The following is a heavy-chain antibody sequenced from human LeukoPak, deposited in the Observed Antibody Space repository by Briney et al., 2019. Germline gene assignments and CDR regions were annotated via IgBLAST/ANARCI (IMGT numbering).Heavy chain of an antibody. Sequence: SETLSLTCAVYGGSFSGYYWSWIRQPPGKGLEWIGEINHSGSTNYNPSLKSRVTISVDTSKNQFSLKLSSVTAADTAVYYCARDFRITIFGVVKQNWFDPWGQGTLVTVSS. CDR1: GGSFSGYY. D-gene: IGHD3-3*01. CDR2: INHSGST. V-gene: IGHV4-34*01. J-gene: IGHJ5*02. CDR3: ARDFRITIFGVVKQNWFDP.